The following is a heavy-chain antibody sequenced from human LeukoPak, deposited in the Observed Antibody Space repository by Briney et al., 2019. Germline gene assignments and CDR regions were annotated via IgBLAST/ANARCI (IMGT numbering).Heavy chain of an antibody. CDR3: ARGPYCSSTSCPPGYYYGMDV. CDR1: WGSFSGYY. Sequence: SGTLFLTCAVYWGSFSGYYLRWVRQPPGKGLGWIGEIKHSGSPNYNPSLKSRVTISVDTSKNQFSLKLSSVTAADTAVYYCARGPYCSSTSCPPGYYYGMDVWGQGTTVTVSS. D-gene: IGHD2-2*01. V-gene: IGHV4-34*01. J-gene: IGHJ6*02. CDR2: IKHSGSP.